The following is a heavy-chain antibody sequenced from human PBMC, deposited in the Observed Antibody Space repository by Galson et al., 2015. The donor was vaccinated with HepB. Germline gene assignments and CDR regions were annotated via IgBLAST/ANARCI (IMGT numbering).Heavy chain of an antibody. Sequence: SLRLSCAASGFTVSSNYMSWVRQAPGKGLEWVSYISSSSSTIYYADSVKGRFTISRDNAKNSLYLQMNSLRDEDTAVYYCARSEYSSGWHQFDYWGQGTLVTVSS. CDR3: ARSEYSSGWHQFDY. D-gene: IGHD6-19*01. V-gene: IGHV3-48*02. J-gene: IGHJ4*02. CDR2: ISSSSSTI. CDR1: GFTVSSNY.